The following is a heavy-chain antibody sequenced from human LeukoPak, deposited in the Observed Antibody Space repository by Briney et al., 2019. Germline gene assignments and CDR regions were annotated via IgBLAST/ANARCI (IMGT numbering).Heavy chain of an antibody. Sequence: SETLSLTCTVSGGSISSSSYYWGWIRQPPGKGLEWIGYIYYSGSTNYNPSLKSRVTISVDTSKNQFSLKLRSVTAADTAVYYCARDTYYDYVWGSHPPTWGQGSLVTVSS. CDR2: IYYSGST. CDR3: ARDTYYDYVWGSHPPT. CDR1: GGSISSSSYY. J-gene: IGHJ5*02. D-gene: IGHD3-16*02. V-gene: IGHV4-61*01.